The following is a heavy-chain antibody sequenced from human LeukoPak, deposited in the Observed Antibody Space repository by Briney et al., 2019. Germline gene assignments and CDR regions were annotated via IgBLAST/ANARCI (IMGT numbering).Heavy chain of an antibody. CDR2: IYPGGSNT. J-gene: IGHJ3*02. D-gene: IGHD4-11*01. CDR3: ARQIQQYFALDI. CDR1: GYTFMNNW. V-gene: IGHV5-51*01. Sequence: GESLKISCKGSGYTFMNNWIGWVRQMPGKGLEWMGIIYPGGSNTRYSPSFQGQVTISVDKSISTAYLQWSSLKASDTAMYYCARQIQQYFALDIWGQGTMVTVSS.